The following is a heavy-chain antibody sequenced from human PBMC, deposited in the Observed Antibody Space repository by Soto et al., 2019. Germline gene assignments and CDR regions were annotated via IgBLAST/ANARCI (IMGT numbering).Heavy chain of an antibody. CDR3: AHTTYSIGATDSFDY. J-gene: IGHJ4*02. Sequence: QITLKESGPTLVKPTQTLTLTCTFSGFSLTTGAVGVGWIRQPPGKALEWLALIYGDDGERYSPSLKSRLTITKDTSRNQVLLTVTNMDPLDTATYYCAHTTYSIGATDSFDYWGQGTLVTVSS. CDR1: GFSLTTGAVG. D-gene: IGHD2-21*01. V-gene: IGHV2-5*02. CDR2: IYGDDGE.